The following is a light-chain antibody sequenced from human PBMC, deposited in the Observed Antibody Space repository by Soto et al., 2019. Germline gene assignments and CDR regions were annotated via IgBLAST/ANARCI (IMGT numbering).Light chain of an antibody. V-gene: IGLV3-21*04. CDR3: QVWDSSSADVV. J-gene: IGLJ2*01. CDR1: NIGSKS. CDR2: YDS. Sequence: SYELTQPTSVSVAPGKTARITCWGNNIGSKSVHWYQQKPGQAPVLVIYYDSDRPSGIPERFSGSNSGNTATLTISRVEAGDEADYYCQVWDSSSADVVFGGGTKLTV.